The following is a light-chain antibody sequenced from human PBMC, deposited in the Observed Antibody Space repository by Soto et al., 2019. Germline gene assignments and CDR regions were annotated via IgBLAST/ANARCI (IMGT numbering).Light chain of an antibody. V-gene: IGLV2-11*01. Sequence: QSALTQPRSVSGSPGQSVTISCTGTGHNVGAYNYVSWYQQLPGKAPKLIIYDVTKRPSGVPDRFSGSKSGNTASLTISGLQADDEANYYCCSYAGAYLVVFGGGTQLTVL. J-gene: IGLJ2*01. CDR1: GHNVGAYNY. CDR2: DVT. CDR3: CSYAGAYLVV.